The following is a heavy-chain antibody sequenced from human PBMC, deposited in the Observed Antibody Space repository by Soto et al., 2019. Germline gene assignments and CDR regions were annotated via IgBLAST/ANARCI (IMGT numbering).Heavy chain of an antibody. CDR2: ISGSGGST. D-gene: IGHD1-1*01. Sequence: GGSLRLSCAASGFTFSSYAMSWVRQAPGEGLEWVSAISGSGGSTYYADSVKGRFTISRDNSKNTLYLQMNSLRAEDTAVYYCAKGAWKLDYYYGMDVWGQGTTVTVSS. CDR3: AKGAWKLDYYYGMDV. V-gene: IGHV3-23*01. CDR1: GFTFSSYA. J-gene: IGHJ6*02.